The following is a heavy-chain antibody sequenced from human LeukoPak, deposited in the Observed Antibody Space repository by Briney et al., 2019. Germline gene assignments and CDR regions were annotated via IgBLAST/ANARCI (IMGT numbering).Heavy chain of an antibody. CDR3: AREGGRGPDTALDY. V-gene: IGHV1-2*02. CDR1: GYSFADCY. D-gene: IGHD5-18*01. CDR2: INPKSGDT. Sequence: ASVKVSCKTSGYSFADCYMHWVRQAPGQGLEWMGWINPKSGDTNYAQNFQGRVTMTRDTSFRTAYMEVSRLRSDDTGVYYCAREGGRGPDTALDYWGQGSLVTVSS. J-gene: IGHJ4*02.